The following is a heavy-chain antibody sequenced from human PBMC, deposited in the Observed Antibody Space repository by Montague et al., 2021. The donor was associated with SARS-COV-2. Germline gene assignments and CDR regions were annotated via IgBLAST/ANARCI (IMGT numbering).Heavy chain of an antibody. D-gene: IGHD3-3*01. CDR1: GGSISGSNYY. V-gene: IGHV4-39*01. Sequence: SETLSLTCTVSGGSISGSNYYWGWIRQPPGKGLEWIGSIYYSGSTHYTPSLKSRVTISVDTSKNQFSLRLSSVTAADTAVYYCARHSGRDTIFGVVIIFDAFDIWGQGTMVTVSS. CDR2: IYYSGST. J-gene: IGHJ3*02. CDR3: ARHSGRDTIFGVVIIFDAFDI.